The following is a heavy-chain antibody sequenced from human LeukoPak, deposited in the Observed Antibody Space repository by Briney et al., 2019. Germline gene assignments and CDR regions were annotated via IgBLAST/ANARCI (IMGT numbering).Heavy chain of an antibody. CDR2: ISGSGGST. J-gene: IGHJ4*02. CDR1: GFTFSSYA. V-gene: IGHV3-23*01. CDR3: AKDRGYSYGYDY. Sequence: GGSLRLSCAASGFTFSSYAMSWVRQAPGKGLEWVSAISGSGGSTYYADSVKGRFTIARDNSKNTLYLQMNSLRAEDTAVYYCAKDRGYSYGYDYWGQGTLVTVSS. D-gene: IGHD5-18*01.